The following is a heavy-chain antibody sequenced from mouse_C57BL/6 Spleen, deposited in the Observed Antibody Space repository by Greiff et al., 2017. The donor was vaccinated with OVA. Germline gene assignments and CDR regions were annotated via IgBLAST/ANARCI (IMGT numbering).Heavy chain of an antibody. Sequence: VQLQQSGPELVKPGASVKMSCKASGYTFTDYNMHWVKQSHGKSLEWIGYINPNNGGTSYNQKFKGKATLTVNKSSSTAYMELRSLTSEDSAVYYCARGEYAGEVMDYWGQGTSVTVSS. V-gene: IGHV1-22*01. D-gene: IGHD2-10*02. J-gene: IGHJ4*01. CDR1: GYTFTDYN. CDR3: ARGEYAGEVMDY. CDR2: INPNNGGT.